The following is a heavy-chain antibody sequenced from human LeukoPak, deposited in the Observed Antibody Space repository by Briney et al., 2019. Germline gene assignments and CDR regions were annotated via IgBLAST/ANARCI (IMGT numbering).Heavy chain of an antibody. D-gene: IGHD6-13*01. J-gene: IGHJ4*02. V-gene: IGHV3-30*18. Sequence: GGSLRLSCAASGFTLSAYAMHWVRQAPGKGLEWVALISYDGSNKFYADFVKGRFTISRDSSKNTLYLQVNSLRAEDTAVYYCAKEGLGSSWYPNYFDYWGQGTLVTVSS. CDR2: ISYDGSNK. CDR1: GFTLSAYA. CDR3: AKEGLGSSWYPNYFDY.